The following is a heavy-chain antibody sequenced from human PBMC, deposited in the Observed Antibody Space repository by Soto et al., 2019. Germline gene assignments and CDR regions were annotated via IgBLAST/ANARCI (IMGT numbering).Heavy chain of an antibody. CDR1: GFTFSSYG. CDR2: ISYDGSNK. D-gene: IGHD3-3*01. V-gene: IGHV3-30*18. J-gene: IGHJ4*02. Sequence: PGGSLSLSCAASGFTFSSYGMHWVRQAPGKGLEWVAVISYDGSNKYYADSVKGRFTISRDNSKNTLYLQMNSLRAEDTAVYYCAKDTIFGVVIIFGNIESGPDYWGQGTLVTVSS. CDR3: AKDTIFGVVIIFGNIESGPDY.